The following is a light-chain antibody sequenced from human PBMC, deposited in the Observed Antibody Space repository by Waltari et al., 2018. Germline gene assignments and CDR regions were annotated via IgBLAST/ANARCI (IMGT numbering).Light chain of an antibody. J-gene: IGLJ1*01. CDR3: QVWDANNDPGV. CDR1: NIETKS. CDR2: YDS. Sequence: SYVLTQPPSVSVAPGKTARITWGGNNIETKSVHWYQQKPGQAPILVISYDSDRPSGIPERFSGSNSGNTSTLTIGRVEAADEADYYCQVWDANNDPGVFGTGTEVTVL. V-gene: IGLV3-21*04.